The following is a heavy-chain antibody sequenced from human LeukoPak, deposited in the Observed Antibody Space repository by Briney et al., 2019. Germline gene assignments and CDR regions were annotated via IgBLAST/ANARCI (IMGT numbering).Heavy chain of an antibody. V-gene: IGHV4-39*07. D-gene: IGHD3-10*01. CDR2: IYYSGSI. CDR1: GGSISSSSYY. J-gene: IGHJ5*02. Sequence: SETLSLTCTVSGGSISSSSYYWGWIRQPPGKGLEWIGSIYYSGSIYYNPSLKSRVTISVDTSKNQFSLKLSSVTAADTAVYYCARDAPELLWFGELRSGWFDPWGQGTLVTVSS. CDR3: ARDAPELLWFGELRSGWFDP.